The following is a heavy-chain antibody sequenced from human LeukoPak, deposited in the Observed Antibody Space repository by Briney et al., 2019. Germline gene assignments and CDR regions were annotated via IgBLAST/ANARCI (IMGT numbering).Heavy chain of an antibody. CDR2: IYYSGST. Sequence: SETLSLTCTVSGGSMRSYYWSWIRQPPGKGLEWIGYIYYSGSTNYNPSLKSRVTISVDTSKNQFSLKLSSVTAADTAVYYCARGPLMGWLQLQWFDPWGQGTLVTVSS. D-gene: IGHD5-12*01. J-gene: IGHJ5*02. V-gene: IGHV4-59*01. CDR1: GGSMRSYY. CDR3: ARGPLMGWLQLQWFDP.